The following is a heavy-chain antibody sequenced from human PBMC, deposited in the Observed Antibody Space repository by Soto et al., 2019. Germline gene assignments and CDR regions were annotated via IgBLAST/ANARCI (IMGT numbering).Heavy chain of an antibody. CDR3: AKDKWRRALSSLDS. Sequence: GQSLKISSKVSGYKFAIYWITWVRQKAGKGLEWMGRIDPSDSQTYYSPSFRGHVTISATKSITTVFLQWSSLRASDTAMYYCAKDKWRRALSSLDSWGHGNRVTVSS. V-gene: IGHV5-10-1*01. CDR1: GYKFAIYW. J-gene: IGHJ5*01. CDR2: IDPSDSQT. D-gene: IGHD5-12*01.